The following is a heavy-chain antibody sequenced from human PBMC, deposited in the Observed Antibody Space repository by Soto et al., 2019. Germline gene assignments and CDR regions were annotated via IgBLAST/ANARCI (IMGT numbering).Heavy chain of an antibody. J-gene: IGHJ3*02. Sequence: PGGSLRLSCAASGFTFSSYAMHWVRQAPGKGLEWVAVISYDGSNKYYADSVKGRFTISRDNSKNTLYLQMNSLRAEDTAVYYCARGHSGRPDAFDIWGQGTMVTVSS. CDR2: ISYDGSNK. V-gene: IGHV3-30-3*01. CDR1: GFTFSSYA. CDR3: ARGHSGRPDAFDI. D-gene: IGHD1-26*01.